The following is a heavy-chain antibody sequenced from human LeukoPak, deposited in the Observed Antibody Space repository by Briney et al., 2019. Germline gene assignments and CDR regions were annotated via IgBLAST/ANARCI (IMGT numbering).Heavy chain of an antibody. V-gene: IGHV1-24*01. Sequence: ASVKVSCKVSGYTLTELSMHWVRQAPGKGLEWMGGFDPEDGETIYAQKFQGRVTMAEDTSTDTAYMEVSSPRSEDAAVYYCATEGLRWLQFVYWGQGTLVTVSS. CDR1: GYTLTELS. J-gene: IGHJ4*02. CDR2: FDPEDGET. CDR3: ATEGLRWLQFVY. D-gene: IGHD5-24*01.